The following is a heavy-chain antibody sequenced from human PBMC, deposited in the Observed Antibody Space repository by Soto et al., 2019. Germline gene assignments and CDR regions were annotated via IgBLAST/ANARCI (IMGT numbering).Heavy chain of an antibody. V-gene: IGHV1-24*01. J-gene: IGHJ4*02. CDR1: GYTLTELS. Sequence: GASVKVSCKVSGYTLTELSMHWVRQAPGKGLEWMGGFDPEDGETIYAQKFQGRVTMTEDTSTDTAYMELSSLRSEDTAVYYCATSSIAAAGTVLFDYWGQGTLVTVSS. CDR3: ATSSIAAAGTVLFDY. D-gene: IGHD6-13*01. CDR2: FDPEDGET.